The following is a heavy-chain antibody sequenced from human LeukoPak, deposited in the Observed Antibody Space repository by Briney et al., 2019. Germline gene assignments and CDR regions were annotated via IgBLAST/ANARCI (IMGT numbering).Heavy chain of an antibody. CDR3: ARSPGLALNWYFDL. CDR1: GGTFSSYA. V-gene: IGHV1-69*05. J-gene: IGHJ2*01. CDR2: IIPIFGTA. D-gene: IGHD2-15*01. Sequence: GASVKVSCKASGGTFSSYAISWVRQAPGQGLEWMGGIIPIFGTANYAQKFQGRVTITTDESTTTAYMELSSLRFEDTAVYYCARSPGLALNWYFDLWGRGTLVTVSS.